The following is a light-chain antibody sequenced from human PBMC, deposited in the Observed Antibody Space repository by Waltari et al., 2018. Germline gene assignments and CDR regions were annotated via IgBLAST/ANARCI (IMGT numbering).Light chain of an antibody. CDR3: QHYVRLPVT. J-gene: IGKJ1*01. CDR1: QSVGRS. CDR2: GAS. V-gene: IGKV3-20*01. Sequence: EIVLTQSPGTLSLSPGERATLSCWASQSVGRSLAWYQQKRGQAPRLLIYGASTRATGSPDRCSGSGSGTDFSLTISRLEPEDFAVYYCQHYVRLPVTFGQGTKLEIK.